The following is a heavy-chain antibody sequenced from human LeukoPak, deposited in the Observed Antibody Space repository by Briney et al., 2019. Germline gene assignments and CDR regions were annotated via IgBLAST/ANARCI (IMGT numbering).Heavy chain of an antibody. CDR3: AKKGYYDGSGYYMYYFDH. CDR1: GFTFSSYG. D-gene: IGHD3-22*01. V-gene: IGHV3-23*01. J-gene: IGHJ4*02. Sequence: GGSLRLSCAASGFTFSSYGIHWVRQAPGKGLEWVSAISGSGGTAYYADSVKGRFTISRDNSKNTLYLQMNSLRAEDTAVYYCAKKGYYDGSGYYMYYFDHWGQGTLVTVSS. CDR2: ISGSGGTA.